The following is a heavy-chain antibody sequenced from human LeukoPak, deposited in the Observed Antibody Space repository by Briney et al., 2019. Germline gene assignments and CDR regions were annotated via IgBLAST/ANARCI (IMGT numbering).Heavy chain of an antibody. CDR2: IYSGGST. J-gene: IGHJ4*02. Sequence: GGSLRLSCAASGFTVSSNYMSWVRQAPGKGLEWVSVIYSGGSTYYADSVKGRFTISRDNSKNTLYLQMNSLRAEDTAAYYCARDYYDSSGYDYWGQGTLVTVSS. D-gene: IGHD3-22*01. V-gene: IGHV3-53*01. CDR1: GFTVSSNY. CDR3: ARDYYDSSGYDY.